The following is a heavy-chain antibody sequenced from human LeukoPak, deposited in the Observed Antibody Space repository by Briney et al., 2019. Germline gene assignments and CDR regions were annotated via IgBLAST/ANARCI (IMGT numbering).Heavy chain of an antibody. CDR1: GFTFSTYW. CDR3: AKDQGAATGKRGVDC. J-gene: IGHJ4*02. D-gene: IGHD6-13*01. V-gene: IGHV3-23*01. CDR2: VSAGGSSR. Sequence: GGSLRLSCAASGFTFSTYWMSWVRQAPGKGLEWVSAVSAGGSSRYYVDSVKGRFTISRDNSKNTLFLQMNSLRAEDTALYYCAKDQGAATGKRGVDCWGQGTLVTVSS.